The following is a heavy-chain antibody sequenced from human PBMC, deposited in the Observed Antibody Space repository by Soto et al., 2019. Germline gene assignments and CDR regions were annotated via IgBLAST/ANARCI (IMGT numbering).Heavy chain of an antibody. CDR3: ARLESYGEIDF. Sequence: SETLSLTCTVSGASINSMSYYWGWIRQPPGKGLEWIGSIYYSGSTYYNPSLKSRVTISVDTSKNHFSLKLSSVTAADTAVYYCARLESYGEIDFWGQGTLVTVSS. J-gene: IGHJ4*02. CDR1: GASINSMSYY. D-gene: IGHD4-17*01. V-gene: IGHV4-39*02. CDR2: IYYSGST.